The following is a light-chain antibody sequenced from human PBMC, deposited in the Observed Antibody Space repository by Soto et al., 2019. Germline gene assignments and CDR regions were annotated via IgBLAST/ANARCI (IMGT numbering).Light chain of an antibody. J-gene: IGKJ4*01. Sequence: IQLTQSPSSLSASVGDSVTITCRASQGISRYLSWYQQKPGRAPKLLISAASTLQSGVPARFSGSGSGTGFTLSITSLQPEDFATYYCQQLNTYPVTFGGGTKVDIK. CDR2: AAS. CDR3: QQLNTYPVT. V-gene: IGKV1-9*01. CDR1: QGISRY.